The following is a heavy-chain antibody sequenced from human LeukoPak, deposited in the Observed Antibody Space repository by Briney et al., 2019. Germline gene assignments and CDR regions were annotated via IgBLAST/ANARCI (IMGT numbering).Heavy chain of an antibody. D-gene: IGHD3-3*01. Sequence: ASVKVSCKASGYTFTSYDINWVRQATGQGLEWMGWMNPNSGNTGYAQKFQGRVTMTRNTSISTAYMELSSLRSEDTAVYYYARGRAHDFWSGYYHYYGMDVWGQGTTVTVSS. V-gene: IGHV1-8*01. J-gene: IGHJ6*02. CDR1: GYTFTSYD. CDR3: ARGRAHDFWSGYYHYYGMDV. CDR2: MNPNSGNT.